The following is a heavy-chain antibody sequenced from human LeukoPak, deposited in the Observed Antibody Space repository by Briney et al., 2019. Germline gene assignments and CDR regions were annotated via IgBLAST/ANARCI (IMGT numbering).Heavy chain of an antibody. D-gene: IGHD2-15*01. CDR2: ISYDGSNK. V-gene: IGHV3-30-3*01. CDR1: GFTFSSYA. CDR3: ARDMYLHCSGGSCTSFGMDV. J-gene: IGHJ4*02. Sequence: PGGSLRLSCAASGFTFSSYAMHWVRQAPGKGLEWVAVISYDGSNKYYADSVKGRFTISRDNSKNTLYLQMNSLRAEDTAVYYCARDMYLHCSGGSCTSFGMDVWGQGTLVTVSS.